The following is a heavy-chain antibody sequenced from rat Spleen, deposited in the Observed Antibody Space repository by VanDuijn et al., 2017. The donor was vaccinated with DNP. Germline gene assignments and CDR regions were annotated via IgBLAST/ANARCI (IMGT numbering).Heavy chain of an antibody. CDR1: GFTFSDYN. CDR2: INADGSST. J-gene: IGHJ2*01. V-gene: IGHV5-7*01. CDR3: ARGGRSYFDY. Sequence: EVHLVESGGGLVQPGRSLKLSCEASGFTFSDYNMAWVRQAPGKGLEWVASINADGSSTYYRDAVKGRFTISRDNAKSTLYLQMDSLRSEDTATYYCARGGRSYFDYWGQGVMVTVSS. D-gene: IGHD1-11*01.